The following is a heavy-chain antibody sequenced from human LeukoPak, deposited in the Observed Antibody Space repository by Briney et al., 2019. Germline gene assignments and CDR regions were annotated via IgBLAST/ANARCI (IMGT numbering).Heavy chain of an antibody. CDR1: GYTFTSYY. D-gene: IGHD1-26*01. CDR2: IIPIFGTA. J-gene: IGHJ6*02. Sequence: GASVKVSCKASGYTFTSYYMHWVRQAPGQGLEWMGGIIPIFGTANYAQKFQGRVTITADESTSTAYMELSSLRSEDTAVYYCARGSGSYNYYYGMDVWGQGTTVTVSS. CDR3: ARGSGSYNYYYGMDV. V-gene: IGHV1-69*13.